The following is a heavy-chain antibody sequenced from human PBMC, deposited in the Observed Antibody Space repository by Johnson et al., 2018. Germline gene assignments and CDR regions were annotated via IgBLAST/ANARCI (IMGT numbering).Heavy chain of an antibody. V-gene: IGHV1-2*02. D-gene: IGHD1-1*01. CDR2: IRPNSGDT. CDR3: ARGGSTGTGFDY. J-gene: IGHJ4*02. CDR1: GYTFTAYY. Sequence: QVQLVQSGAEVKKPGASVKVSCKASGYTFTAYYIHWVRQGPGQGLEWMGWIRPNSGDTNYAQRFQGRVTMTRDTSINTYYMELSSLRSDDTAVYYCARGGSTGTGFDYWGQGTLVTVSS.